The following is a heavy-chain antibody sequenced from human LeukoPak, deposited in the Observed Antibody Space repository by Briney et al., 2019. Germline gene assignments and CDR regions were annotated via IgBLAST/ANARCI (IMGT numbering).Heavy chain of an antibody. D-gene: IGHD6-13*01. CDR3: ARVEQQLVLYYYYYYMDV. V-gene: IGHV1-46*01. CDR2: INPSGGST. Sequence: GASVKVSCKASGYTFTSYYMHWVRQAPGQGLEWMGIINPSGGSTSYAQKFQGRVTMTRDMSTSTVYMELSSLRSEDTAVYYCARVEQQLVLYYYYYYMDVWGKGTTVTISS. CDR1: GYTFTSYY. J-gene: IGHJ6*03.